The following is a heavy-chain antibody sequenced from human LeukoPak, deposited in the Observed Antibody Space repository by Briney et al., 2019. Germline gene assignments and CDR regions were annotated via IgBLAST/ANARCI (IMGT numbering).Heavy chain of an antibody. CDR1: RYTFTHYY. D-gene: IGHD6-19*01. Sequence: ASVKASCNASRYTFTHYYLHWLPQAPGQRLEWWGWIHPNSGGTNYAQKFQGRAAMTRDTSISTAYMELSSLRSDDTAVYYCAGLAAVPGWGQGTLVTVSS. V-gene: IGHV1-2*02. CDR3: AGLAAVPG. CDR2: IHPNSGGT. J-gene: IGHJ1*01.